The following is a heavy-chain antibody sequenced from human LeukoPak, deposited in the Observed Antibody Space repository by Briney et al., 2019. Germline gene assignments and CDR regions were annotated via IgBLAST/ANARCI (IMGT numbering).Heavy chain of an antibody. D-gene: IGHD3-9*01. V-gene: IGHV3-66*01. J-gene: IGHJ4*02. Sequence: GGSLRLSCAASEFTFSDYYMSWIRQAPGKGLEWVSVIYSGGSTYYADSVKGRFTISRDNSKNTLYLQMNNLRAEDTAVYYCAGPRGILAPFDYWGQGTLVTVSS. CDR2: IYSGGST. CDR1: EFTFSDYY. CDR3: AGPRGILAPFDY.